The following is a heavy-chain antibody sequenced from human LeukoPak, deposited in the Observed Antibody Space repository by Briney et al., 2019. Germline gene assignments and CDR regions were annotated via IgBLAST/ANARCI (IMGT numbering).Heavy chain of an antibody. CDR3: ARDIRVRDYYYYYMDV. CDR2: IYYSGST. D-gene: IGHD3-3*02. Sequence: SETLSLTCTVSGGSISSSSYYWGWIRQPPGKGLEWIGSIYYSGSTYYNPSLKSRVTISVDTSKNQFSLKLSSVTAADTAVYYCARDIRVRDYYYYYMDVWGKGTTVTVSS. J-gene: IGHJ6*03. V-gene: IGHV4-39*07. CDR1: GGSISSSSYY.